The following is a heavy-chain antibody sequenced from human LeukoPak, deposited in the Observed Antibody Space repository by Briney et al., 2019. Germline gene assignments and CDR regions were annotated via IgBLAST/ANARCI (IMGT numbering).Heavy chain of an antibody. CDR2: IYRSGST. D-gene: IGHD4-17*01. V-gene: IGHV4-38-2*02. CDR3: ARGTYGYYMDV. CDR1: NYSISNSLY. J-gene: IGHJ6*03. Sequence: SETLSLTCSGSNYSISNSLYWGWLRQPPGKVLEWIVSIYRSGSTFYNPSIKSPVTISLDTSKNQFSLKLSSVTAADTGVYFCARGTYGYYMDVWGKGTTVTVSS.